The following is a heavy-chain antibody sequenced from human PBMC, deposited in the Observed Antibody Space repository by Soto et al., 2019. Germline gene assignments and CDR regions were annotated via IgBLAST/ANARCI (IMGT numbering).Heavy chain of an antibody. D-gene: IGHD3-3*01. V-gene: IGHV3-21*01. J-gene: IGHJ4*02. CDR1: GFTFSSYS. CDR2: ISSSSSYI. Sequence: SGGSLRLSCAASGFTFSSYSMNWVRQAPGKGLEWVSSISSSSSYIYYADSVKGRFTISRDNAKNSLYLQMNSLRAEDTAVYYCARNDFWSGYPPPSFDYWGQGTLVTVSS. CDR3: ARNDFWSGYPPPSFDY.